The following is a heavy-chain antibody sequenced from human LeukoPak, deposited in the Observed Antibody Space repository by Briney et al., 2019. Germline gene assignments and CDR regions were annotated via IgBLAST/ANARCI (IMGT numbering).Heavy chain of an antibody. D-gene: IGHD6-19*01. CDR2: INHSGST. CDR3: ARLRWIAVAATGY. CDR1: GGSFSGYY. J-gene: IGHJ4*02. V-gene: IGHV4-34*01. Sequence: SETLSLTCAVYGGSFSGYYWSWIRQPPGKGLEWIGEINHSGSTNYNPSLKSRVTISVDTSKNQFSLKLSSVTAADTAVYYCARLRWIAVAATGYWGQGILVTVSS.